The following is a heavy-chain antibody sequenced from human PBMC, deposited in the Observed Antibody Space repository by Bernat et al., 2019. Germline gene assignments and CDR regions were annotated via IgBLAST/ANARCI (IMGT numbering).Heavy chain of an antibody. CDR3: ARDRPRVGDWRCDP. CDR1: GFTFSNYW. J-gene: IGHJ5*02. CDR2: IKEDGGEK. V-gene: IGHV3-7*03. Sequence: VQLVESGGGVVQPGRSLRLSCAASGFTFSNYWMSWVRQAPGKGLEWVANIKEDGGEKHYLDSVEGRFTISRDNAKSSLHLEMNSLRVEDTAIYYCARDRPRVGDWRCDPWGQGTLVTVSS. D-gene: IGHD2-21*02.